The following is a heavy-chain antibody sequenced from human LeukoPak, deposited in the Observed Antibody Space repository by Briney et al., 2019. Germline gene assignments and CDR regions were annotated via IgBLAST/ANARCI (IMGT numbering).Heavy chain of an antibody. Sequence: PSETLSLTCTVSGGSISSYYWSWIRQPPGKGLEWIGYIYYSGSTNYNPSLKSRVTISVDTSKNQFSLKLSSVTAADTAVYYCARDLGPGFGGFTFDYWGQGTLVTVSS. CDR3: ARDLGPGFGGFTFDY. CDR1: GGSISSYY. CDR2: IYYSGST. D-gene: IGHD3-10*01. J-gene: IGHJ4*02. V-gene: IGHV4-59*01.